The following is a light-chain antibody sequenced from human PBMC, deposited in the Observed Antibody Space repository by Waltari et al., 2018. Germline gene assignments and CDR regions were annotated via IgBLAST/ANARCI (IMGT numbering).Light chain of an antibody. CDR1: QRVVFSSNNKNY. CDR3: QQCYTFPYT. V-gene: IGKV4-1*01. J-gene: IGKJ2*01. CDR2: WAS. Sequence: DIVLTQSPEYLPVSLGERATINCKSSQRVVFSSNNKNYLAWYQQKPGQPPKLPITWASTRESGFPDRFSGSGSETDFTLTISSLQAEDVAVYYCQQCYTFPYTFGQGTKLEIK.